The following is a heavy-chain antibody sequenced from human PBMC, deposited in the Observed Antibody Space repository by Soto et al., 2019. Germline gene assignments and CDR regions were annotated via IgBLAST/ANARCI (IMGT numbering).Heavy chain of an antibody. D-gene: IGHD2-15*01. CDR1: GGTFSTFG. CDR3: ARTAPMDGGSKYYYDF. Sequence: QVQLVQSGAEVKKTGSSVKVSCKTSGGTFSTFGISWVRQAPGQGLEWMGGIIPFFGTAEYSQTLEDRITITAAEATNTVYMDLISLTSEATAIYYCARTAPMDGGSKYYYDFWGPGALVTVSS. CDR2: IIPFFGTA. J-gene: IGHJ4*02. V-gene: IGHV1-69*01.